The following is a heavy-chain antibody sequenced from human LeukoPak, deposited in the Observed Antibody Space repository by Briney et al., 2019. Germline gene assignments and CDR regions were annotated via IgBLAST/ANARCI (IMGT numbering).Heavy chain of an antibody. CDR1: GFTFSDYD. J-gene: IGHJ4*02. Sequence: PGGSLRLSCAASGFTFSDYDMGWVRQAPGMGLEWVSAISGRDGSTIYADSVKGRFTISGDFSKNTLYLQMNSLRADDTALYYCAKYRTTSGAALEYWGQGSLVTVSS. CDR3: AKYRTTSGAALEY. V-gene: IGHV3-23*01. CDR2: ISGRDGST. D-gene: IGHD1-14*01.